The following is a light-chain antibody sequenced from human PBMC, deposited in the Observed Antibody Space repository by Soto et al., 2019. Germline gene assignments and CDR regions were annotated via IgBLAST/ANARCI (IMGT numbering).Light chain of an antibody. J-gene: IGLJ1*01. CDR3: SSYSSSSTLDYV. CDR1: SSDVGGYNY. V-gene: IGLV2-14*01. Sequence: QSSLAQPASVSGSPGQSIALSCAGTSSDVGGYNYVSWYQQHPGNAPKLMIYEVSNRPSGVSNRFSGSKSGNTASLTISGLQAEDEADYYCSSYSSSSTLDYVFGTGTKVTV. CDR2: EVS.